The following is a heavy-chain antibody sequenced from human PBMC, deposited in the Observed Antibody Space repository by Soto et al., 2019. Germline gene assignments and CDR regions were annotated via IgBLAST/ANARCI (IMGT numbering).Heavy chain of an antibody. J-gene: IGHJ6*03. CDR1: GYTFTSYD. CDR2: MNPNSGNT. Sequence: ASVKVSCKASGYTFTSYDINWVRQATGQGLEWMGWMNPNSGNTGYAQKFQGRVTMTRNTSISTAYMELSSLRSEDTAVYYCARGPRVTIFGVALEWSGYMDVWGKGTTVTVSS. D-gene: IGHD3-3*01. CDR3: ARGPRVTIFGVALEWSGYMDV. V-gene: IGHV1-8*01.